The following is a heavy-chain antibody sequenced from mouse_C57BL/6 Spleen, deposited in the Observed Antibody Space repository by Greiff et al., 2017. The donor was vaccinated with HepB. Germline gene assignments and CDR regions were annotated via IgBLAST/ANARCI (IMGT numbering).Heavy chain of an antibody. D-gene: IGHD4-1*01. Sequence: EVKLVESGPGLVKPSQSLSLTCSVTGYSITSGYYWNWIRQFPGNKLEWMGYISYDGSNNYNPSLKNRISITRDTSKNQFFLKLNSVTTEDTATYYCAINWDEDWYFDVWGTGTTVTVSS. CDR2: ISYDGSN. V-gene: IGHV3-6*01. J-gene: IGHJ1*03. CDR1: GYSITSGYY. CDR3: AINWDEDWYFDV.